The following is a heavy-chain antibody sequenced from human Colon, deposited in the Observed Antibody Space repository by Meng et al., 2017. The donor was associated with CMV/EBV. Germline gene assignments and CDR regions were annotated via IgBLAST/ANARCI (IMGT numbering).Heavy chain of an antibody. CDR3: VVGYSFDY. J-gene: IGHJ4*02. CDR1: GINFRDHY. V-gene: IGHV3-72*01. CDR2: IRNKANSYTT. Sequence: GGSLRLSCAASGINFRDHYMDWVRQAPGKGLEWVARIRNKANSYTTEYAASVKGRFTISTDDSKTSLYLQMNTLKSEDTAVYYCVVGYSFDYWGQGTLVTVSS.